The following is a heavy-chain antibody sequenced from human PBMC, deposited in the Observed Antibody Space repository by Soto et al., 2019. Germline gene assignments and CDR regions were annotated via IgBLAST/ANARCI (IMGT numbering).Heavy chain of an antibody. CDR3: AIDRRYYDSSGYYTWYFDL. D-gene: IGHD3-22*01. CDR2: ISSSSSYT. CDR1: GFTFSDYY. Sequence: QVQLVESGGGLVKPRGSLRLSCAACGFTFSDYYMSWIRQAPGKGMEWVSYISSSSSYTNYADSVKGRFTISRDNAKNALYMQMNSLRAEDTAVYDCAIDRRYYDSSGYYTWYFDLWGRGTLVTVSS. J-gene: IGHJ2*01. V-gene: IGHV3-11*05.